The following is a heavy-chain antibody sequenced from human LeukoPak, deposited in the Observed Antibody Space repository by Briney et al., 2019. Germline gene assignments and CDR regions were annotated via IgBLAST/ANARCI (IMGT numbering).Heavy chain of an antibody. V-gene: IGHV4-39*07. CDR3: AVHYYDSSGSWYFDL. J-gene: IGHJ2*01. Sequence: PSETLSLTCTVSGGSISSSSYYWGWIRQPPGKGLEWIGSIYYSGSTYYNPSLKSRVTISVDTSKNQFSLKLSSVTAADTAVYYCAVHYYDSSGSWYFDLWGRGTLVTVSS. CDR1: GGSISSSSYY. D-gene: IGHD3-22*01. CDR2: IYYSGST.